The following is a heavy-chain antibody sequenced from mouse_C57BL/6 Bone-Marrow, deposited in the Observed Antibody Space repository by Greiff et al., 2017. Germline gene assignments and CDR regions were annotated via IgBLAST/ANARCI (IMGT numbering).Heavy chain of an antibody. CDR1: GYTFTSYG. CDR2: IYPRSGNT. V-gene: IGHV1-81*01. J-gene: IGHJ3*01. D-gene: IGHD2-4*01. Sequence: VKLVESGAELARPGASVKLSCKASGYTFTSYGISWVKQRTGQGLEWIGEIYPRSGNTYYNEQFKGKATLTADKSSSTAYMELRSLTSEDSAVDFCARGDYDEGFAYWGQGTLVTVSA. CDR3: ARGDYDEGFAY.